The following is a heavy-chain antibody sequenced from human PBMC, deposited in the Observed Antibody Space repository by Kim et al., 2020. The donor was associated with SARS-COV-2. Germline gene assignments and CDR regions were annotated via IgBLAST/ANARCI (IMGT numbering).Heavy chain of an antibody. CDR3: ARTHQTGWFDP. V-gene: IGHV3-23*01. Sequence: YYRDSGKGRFTISRDNSKNTLYLQMNSLRAEDTAVYYCARTHQTGWFDPWGQGTLVTVSS. J-gene: IGHJ5*02.